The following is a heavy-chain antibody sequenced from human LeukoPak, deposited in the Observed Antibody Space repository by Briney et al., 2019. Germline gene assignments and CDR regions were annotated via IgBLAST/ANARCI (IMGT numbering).Heavy chain of an antibody. J-gene: IGHJ5*02. D-gene: IGHD3-22*01. CDR1: GGTFSSYA. CDR2: IIPIFGTA. CDR3: ARFGPYYYDSSGYFPTPANWFDP. V-gene: IGHV1-69*13. Sequence: SVNVSCKASGGTFSSYAISWVRQAPGRGLEWMGGIIPIFGTANYAQKFQGRVTITADESTSTAYMELSSLRSEDTAVYYCARFGPYYYDSSGYFPTPANWFDPWGQGTLVTVSS.